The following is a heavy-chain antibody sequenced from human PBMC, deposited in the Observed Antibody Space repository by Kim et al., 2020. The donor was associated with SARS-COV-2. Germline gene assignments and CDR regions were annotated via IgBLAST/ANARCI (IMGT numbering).Heavy chain of an antibody. CDR1: GFTFSNYG. V-gene: IGHV3-30*18. J-gene: IGHJ6*02. CDR2: TSFDGSNK. CDR3: AKDCYVSGTYYIHTYYYGMDV. Sequence: GSLRLSCAASGFTFSNYGIHWVRQAPGKGLEWVGVTSFDGSNKYYADSVKGRFTISRDNSKKTVFLQMNSLRAEDTALYYCAKDCYVSGTYYIHTYYYGMDVWGQGTTVTVSS. D-gene: IGHD3-10*01.